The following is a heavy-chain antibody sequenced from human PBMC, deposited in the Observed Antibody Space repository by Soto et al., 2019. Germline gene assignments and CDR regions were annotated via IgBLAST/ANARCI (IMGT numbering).Heavy chain of an antibody. V-gene: IGHV3-48*01. CDR2: INSGGTAI. CDR3: VRDNCNRLSDNWFGP. D-gene: IGHD1-20*01. J-gene: IGHJ5*02. CDR1: GFSFSGYS. Sequence: EVQLVESGGGLVQPGGSLRLSCVASGFSFSGYSMNWVRQAPGKGLQWVSFINSGGTAIYYADSVKGRFTISRDNAKNSLYLQMNSLRVEDTSVYNCVRDNCNRLSDNWFGPWGQRTLITVAS.